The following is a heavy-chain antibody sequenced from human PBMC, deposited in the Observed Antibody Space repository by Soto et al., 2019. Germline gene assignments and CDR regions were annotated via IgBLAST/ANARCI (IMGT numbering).Heavy chain of an antibody. CDR3: ARSEQGEATGY. D-gene: IGHD5-12*01. Sequence: SETLSLTCTVSGGSISSSSYYWGWIRQPPGKGLEWIGSIYYSGSTYYNPSLKSRVTISVDTSKNQFSLKLSSVTAADTAVYYCARSEQGEATGYWGQGTLVTVSS. V-gene: IGHV4-39*01. CDR2: IYYSGST. J-gene: IGHJ4*02. CDR1: GGSISSSSYY.